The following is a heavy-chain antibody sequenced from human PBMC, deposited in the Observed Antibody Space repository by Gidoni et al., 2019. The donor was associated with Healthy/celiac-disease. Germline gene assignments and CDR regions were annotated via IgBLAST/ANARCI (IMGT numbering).Heavy chain of an antibody. D-gene: IGHD3-22*01. Sequence: EVPLVESGGGLVQPGRSLRLSCTASGFTFGDYAMSWFRQAPGKGLEWVGFIRSKAYGGTTEYAASVKGRFTISRDDSKSIAYLQMNSLKTEDTAVYYCTRDRWLLLYYFDYWGQGTLVTVSS. CDR3: TRDRWLLLYYFDY. CDR1: GFTFGDYA. CDR2: IRSKAYGGTT. J-gene: IGHJ4*02. V-gene: IGHV3-49*03.